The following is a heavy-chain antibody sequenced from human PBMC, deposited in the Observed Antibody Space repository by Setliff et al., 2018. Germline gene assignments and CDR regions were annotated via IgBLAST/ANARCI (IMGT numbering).Heavy chain of an antibody. CDR3: ARDPLYRENLSRVFDF. Sequence: ASVKVSCKASAKTFTAYYVHWVRQAPGQGLEWMGWINPNSGGTNYAQKFQGRVTLTTDTSTTTAYMELRSLRSDDTAVYYCARDPLYRENLSRVFDFWGQGTMVTVSS. CDR2: INPNSGGT. J-gene: IGHJ3*01. CDR1: AKTFTAYY. V-gene: IGHV1-2*02. D-gene: IGHD3-16*02.